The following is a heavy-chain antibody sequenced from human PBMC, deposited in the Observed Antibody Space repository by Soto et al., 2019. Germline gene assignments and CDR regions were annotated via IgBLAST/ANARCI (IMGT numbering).Heavy chain of an antibody. J-gene: IGHJ5*02. CDR3: AREIAAAYWFDP. CDR2: IYYSGST. CDR1: GGSISSGGYY. V-gene: IGHV4-31*03. Sequence: SETLSLTCTVSGGSISSGGYYWSWIRQHPGKGLEWIGYIYYSGSTYYNPSIKSRVTISVDTSKNQFSLKLSSVTAADTAVYYCAREIAAAYWFDPWGQGTLVTVSS. D-gene: IGHD6-13*01.